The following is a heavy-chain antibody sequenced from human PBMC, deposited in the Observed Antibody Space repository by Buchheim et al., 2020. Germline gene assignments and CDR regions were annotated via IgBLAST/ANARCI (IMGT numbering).Heavy chain of an antibody. V-gene: IGHV3-11*06. D-gene: IGHD2-21*02. Sequence: QVQLVESGGGLVKPGGSLRLSCAASEFTFRDYYMSWIRQAPGKGLEWVAYISSSSSYTNYADSVKGRFTISRDNATNSLYLQINSLRAEDTAVYYCASRVVTTAWDAFDIWGQGT. CDR1: EFTFRDYY. CDR2: ISSSSSYT. J-gene: IGHJ3*02. CDR3: ASRVVTTAWDAFDI.